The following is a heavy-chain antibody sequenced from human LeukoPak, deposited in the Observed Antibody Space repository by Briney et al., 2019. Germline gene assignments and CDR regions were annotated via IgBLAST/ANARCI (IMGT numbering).Heavy chain of an antibody. D-gene: IGHD5-24*01. CDR3: AREVATIQGAFDI. V-gene: IGHV3-7*01. J-gene: IGHJ3*02. Sequence: PGGSLRLSCAAPGFTFSSHGMSWVGKAQGKGLEWVANIKKDGSEKYYVDSVKGRFTISRDNAKTSLYLQMNSLRAEDTAVYYCAREVATIQGAFDIWGQGTTVTVSS. CDR2: IKKDGSEK. CDR1: GFTFSSHG.